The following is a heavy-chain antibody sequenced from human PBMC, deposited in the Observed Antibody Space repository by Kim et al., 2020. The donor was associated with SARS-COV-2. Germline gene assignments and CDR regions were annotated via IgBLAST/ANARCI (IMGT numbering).Heavy chain of an antibody. CDR1: GFTFSSYS. CDR2: ISSSSYI. Sequence: GGSLRLSCAASGFTFSSYSMNWVRQAPGKGLEWVSSISSSSYIYYADSVKGRFTISRDNAKNSLYLQMNSLRAEDTAVYYCARDTGGYCSSTSCYRYTPDYYYYYGMDVWGQGTTVTVSS. V-gene: IGHV3-21*01. J-gene: IGHJ6*02. CDR3: ARDTGGYCSSTSCYRYTPDYYYYYGMDV. D-gene: IGHD2-2*03.